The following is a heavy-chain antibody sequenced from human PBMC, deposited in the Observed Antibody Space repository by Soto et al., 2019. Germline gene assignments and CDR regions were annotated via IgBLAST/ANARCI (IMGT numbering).Heavy chain of an antibody. V-gene: IGHV4-30-2*01. CDR3: ARVTYYYDSSGSYFGDPDAFDI. J-gene: IGHJ3*02. CDR1: GGSISSGGYS. CDR2: IDHSGST. Sequence: QLQLQESGSGLVKPSQTLSLTCAVSGGSISSGGYSWSWLRQPPGKGLEWIGYIDHSGSTYYNPSLKSRVTQSEDSAKNQFSLKRSSVTAADTAVYDCARVTYYYDSSGSYFGDPDAFDIWGQGTMVTVSS. D-gene: IGHD3-22*01.